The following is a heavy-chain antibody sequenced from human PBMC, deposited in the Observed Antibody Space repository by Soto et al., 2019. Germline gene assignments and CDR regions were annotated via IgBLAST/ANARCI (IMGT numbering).Heavy chain of an antibody. Sequence: GGSLRLSCAASGFTFSDYYMSWIRQAPGKGLEWVSYISSSSSYIYYADSVKGRFTISRDNAKNSLYLQMNSLRAEDTAVYYCARDYYDSSGSFDYWGQGTLVTVSS. CDR3: ARDYYDSSGSFDY. CDR2: ISSSSSYI. V-gene: IGHV3-11*06. J-gene: IGHJ4*02. CDR1: GFTFSDYY. D-gene: IGHD3-22*01.